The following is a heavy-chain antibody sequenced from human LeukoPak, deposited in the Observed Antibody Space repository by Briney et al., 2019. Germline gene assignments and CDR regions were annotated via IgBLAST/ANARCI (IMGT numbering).Heavy chain of an antibody. J-gene: IGHJ4*02. CDR3: ASGYCSSTSCYGDLFDY. Sequence: ASVKVSCKASGYTFTGYYMHWVRQAPGQGLEWMGWINPNSGGTNYAQKFQGRVTMTTDTSTSTAYMELRSLRSDDTAVYYCASGYCSSTSCYGDLFDYWGQGTLVTVSS. CDR1: GYTFTGYY. V-gene: IGHV1-2*02. D-gene: IGHD2-2*03. CDR2: INPNSGGT.